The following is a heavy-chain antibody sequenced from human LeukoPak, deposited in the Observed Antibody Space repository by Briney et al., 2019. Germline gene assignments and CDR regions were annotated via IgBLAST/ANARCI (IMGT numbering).Heavy chain of an antibody. V-gene: IGHV4-59*11. Sequence: SETLSLTCTVSGGYTGSHYWSWIRQPPGKGLEWIGYIYYTGSTNYNPSLKSRVTISVGTSKNQFSLKLSSVTAADTAVYYCARPSRSISTAGAFDIWGQGTMVTVSS. CDR3: ARPSRSISTAGAFDI. CDR2: IYYTGST. CDR1: GGYTGSHY. J-gene: IGHJ3*02. D-gene: IGHD3-10*01.